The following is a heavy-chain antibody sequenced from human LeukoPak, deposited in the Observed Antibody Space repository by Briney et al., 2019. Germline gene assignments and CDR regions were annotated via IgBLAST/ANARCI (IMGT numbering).Heavy chain of an antibody. CDR2: VSWDGGYT. V-gene: IGHV3-43D*03. J-gene: IGHJ6*03. D-gene: IGHD3-22*01. CDR3: AKGLYSYDSTWHYMDV. Sequence: GGSLRLSCAASGFTLDDYAMHWVRQPPGKGLEWVSLVSWDGGYTSYSDSVKGRFTISRDNNEDSLYLQMNSLRAEDTALYFCAKGLYSYDSTWHYMDVWGKGTTVTVSS. CDR1: GFTLDDYA.